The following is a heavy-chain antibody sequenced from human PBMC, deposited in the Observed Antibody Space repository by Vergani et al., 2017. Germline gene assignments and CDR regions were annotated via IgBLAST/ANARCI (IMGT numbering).Heavy chain of an antibody. Sequence: QVQLVQSGAEVKKPGASVKVSCKASGYTFTSYGISWVRQAPRQRLEWMGWINAGNGNTQYSQKFQGRVTLTRDTSASTAYMELRSLGSEDTAVYYCARDCTNGVWDWGVAWGQGTLVTVSS. CDR3: ARDCTNGVWDWGVA. CDR1: GYTFTSYG. D-gene: IGHD2-8*01. V-gene: IGHV1-18*01. CDR2: INAGNGNT. J-gene: IGHJ5*02.